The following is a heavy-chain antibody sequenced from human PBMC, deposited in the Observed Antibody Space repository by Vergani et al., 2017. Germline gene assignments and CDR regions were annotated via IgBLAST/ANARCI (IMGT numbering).Heavy chain of an antibody. CDR2: IDEYGNRA. Sequence: EVQLVESGGGSVQSGVSLRLSCVASGFSFNTYWMHWVRHVPGKGLMWVARIDEYGNRATYGDFETGRFTIPRDNAKNTVFLQMNNLSADDAGVYYCVRTEYCTGIACNTRFDSWGQGARVTVS. D-gene: IGHD2-8*02. CDR1: GFSFNTYW. V-gene: IGHV3-74*03. CDR3: VRTEYCTGIACNTRFDS. J-gene: IGHJ5*01.